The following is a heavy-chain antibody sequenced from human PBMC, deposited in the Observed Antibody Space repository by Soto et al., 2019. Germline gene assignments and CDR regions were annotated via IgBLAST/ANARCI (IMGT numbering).Heavy chain of an antibody. CDR2: IYYSGST. CDR1: GGSISSYY. CDR3: ARGEVARAAAVPWFDT. Sequence: SETLSLTCTVSGGSISSYYWRWIRQPPGKGLEWIGYIYYSGSTNYNPSLKSRVTISVDTSKNQFSLKLSSVTAADTAVYYCARGEVARAAAVPWFDTRGEGTLVTLSS. V-gene: IGHV4-59*01. D-gene: IGHD6-13*01. J-gene: IGHJ5*02.